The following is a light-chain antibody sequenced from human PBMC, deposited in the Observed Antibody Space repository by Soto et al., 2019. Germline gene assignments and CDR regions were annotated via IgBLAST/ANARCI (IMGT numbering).Light chain of an antibody. J-gene: IGKJ4*01. CDR2: LAS. CDR3: MQLLHPPLT. V-gene: IGKV2-28*01. Sequence: DVVMTQSPLSLPVTPGDPASISCRSSQSLLHTNGYNYLAWFLQKAGQSPQLLIYLASSRASGVPDRFSGSGSGTDFTLEISSVEAEDVGIYYCMQLLHPPLTFGGGTKVEIK. CDR1: QSLLHTNGYNY.